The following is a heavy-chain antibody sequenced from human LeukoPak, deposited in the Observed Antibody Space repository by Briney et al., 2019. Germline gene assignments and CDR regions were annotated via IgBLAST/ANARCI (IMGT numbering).Heavy chain of an antibody. D-gene: IGHD3-9*01. CDR3: ARGTNEGGSPAFDI. CDR1: GYTFTSYY. J-gene: IGHJ4*02. Sequence: ASVKVSCKASGYTFTSYYMHWVRQATGQGLEWMGWMNPNSGNTGYAQKFQGRVTMTRNTSISTAYMELSSLRSEDTAVYYCARGTNEGGSPAFDIWGQGTLVTVSS. V-gene: IGHV1-8*02. CDR2: MNPNSGNT.